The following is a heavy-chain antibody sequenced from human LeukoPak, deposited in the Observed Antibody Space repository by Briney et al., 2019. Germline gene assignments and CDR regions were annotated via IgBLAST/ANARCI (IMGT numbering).Heavy chain of an antibody. CDR2: IVGSGNYT. D-gene: IGHD1-26*01. CDR1: GFTFSNYA. J-gene: IGHJ4*02. Sequence: EGSLRLSCAASGFTFSNYAMTWVRQAPGKGLEWVSAIVGSGNYTYYADSAKGRFTISRDNSKNTLYLQMNSLRAEDTAVYFCAKGIVGATSQTYWGQGTLVTVSS. V-gene: IGHV3-23*01. CDR3: AKGIVGATSQTY.